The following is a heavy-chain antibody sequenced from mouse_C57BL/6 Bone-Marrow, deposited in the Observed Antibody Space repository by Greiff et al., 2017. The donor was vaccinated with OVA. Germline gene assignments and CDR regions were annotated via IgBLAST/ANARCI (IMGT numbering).Heavy chain of an antibody. CDR3: ARDAPYDSLWFAY. CDR1: GFTFSDFY. J-gene: IGHJ3*01. V-gene: IGHV7-1*01. Sequence: EVKLVESGGGLVQSGRSLRLSCATSGFTFSDFYMEWVRQAPGKGLEWIAASRNKANDYTTEYSASVKGRFIVSRDTSQSILYLQMNALRAEDTAIYYCARDAPYDSLWFAYWGQGTLVTVSA. D-gene: IGHD2-4*01. CDR2: SRNKANDYTT.